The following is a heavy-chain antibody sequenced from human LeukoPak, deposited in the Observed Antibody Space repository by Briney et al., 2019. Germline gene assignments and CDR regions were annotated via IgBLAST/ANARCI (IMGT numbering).Heavy chain of an antibody. CDR2: INHSGST. V-gene: IGHV4-34*01. J-gene: IGHJ2*01. Sequence: PSETLSLTCAVYGGSFSGYYWSWIRQPPGKGLEWIGEINHSGSTNYNPPLKSRVTISVDTSKNQFSLKLSSVTAADTAVYYCARGGNRYWYFDLWGRGTLVTVSS. D-gene: IGHD1-14*01. CDR1: GGSFSGYY. CDR3: ARGGNRYWYFDL.